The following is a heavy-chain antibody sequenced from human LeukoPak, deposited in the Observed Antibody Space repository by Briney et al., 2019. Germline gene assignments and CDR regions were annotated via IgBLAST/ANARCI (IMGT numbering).Heavy chain of an antibody. J-gene: IGHJ5*02. CDR3: ARDLSTAGTSCCFDP. D-gene: IGHD1-1*01. V-gene: IGHV1-2*06. Sequence: GASLKVSCKASGYTFTGYYMHWVRQAPGQGLEWMGRINPNSGGTNYAQKFQGRVTMTRDTSISTAYMELSRLRSDDTAVYYCARDLSTAGTSCCFDPWGQGTLVTVSS. CDR2: INPNSGGT. CDR1: GYTFTGYY.